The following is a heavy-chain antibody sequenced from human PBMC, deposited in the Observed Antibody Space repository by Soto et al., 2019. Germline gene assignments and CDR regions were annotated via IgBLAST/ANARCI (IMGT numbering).Heavy chain of an antibody. CDR1: GGSISSYY. V-gene: IGHV4-59*01. J-gene: IGHJ6*03. Sequence: PSETPSLTCTGSGGSISSYYWSWIRQPPGKGLEWIGYIYYSGSTNYNPSLKSRVTISVDTSKNQFSLKLSSVTAADTAVYYCAGSYYYYYMDVWGKGTTVTVSS. CDR2: IYYSGST. CDR3: AGSYYYYYMDV.